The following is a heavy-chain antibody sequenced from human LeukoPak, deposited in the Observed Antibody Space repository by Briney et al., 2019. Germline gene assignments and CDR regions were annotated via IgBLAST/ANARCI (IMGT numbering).Heavy chain of an antibody. CDR3: ARGPNYYDSSGPVGP. CDR2: INAGNGNT. Sequence: ASVKVSCKASGYTFTSYAMHWVRQAPRQRLEWMGWINAGNGNTKYSQKFQGRVTITRDTSASTAYMELSSLRSEDTAVYYCARGPNYYDSSGPVGPWGQGTLVTVSS. J-gene: IGHJ5*02. CDR1: GYTFTSYA. D-gene: IGHD3-22*01. V-gene: IGHV1-3*01.